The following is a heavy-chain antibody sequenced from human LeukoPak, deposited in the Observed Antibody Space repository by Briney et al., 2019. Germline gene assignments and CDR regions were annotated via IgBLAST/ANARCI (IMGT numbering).Heavy chain of an antibody. J-gene: IGHJ4*02. Sequence: GGSLRLSCAGSGFTFGGYGMHWFRQTPGKGLEWVAVTAYDGSRAFYADSVKGRFTISRDNSKNTMSVQMDDLRAEDTTVYYCTRYNNDHFDYWGQGTLVTVSS. CDR2: TAYDGSRA. CDR1: GFTFGGYG. V-gene: IGHV3-33*01. CDR3: TRYNNDHFDY. D-gene: IGHD1-14*01.